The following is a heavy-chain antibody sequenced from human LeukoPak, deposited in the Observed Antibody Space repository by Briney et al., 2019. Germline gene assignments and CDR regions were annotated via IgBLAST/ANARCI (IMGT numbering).Heavy chain of an antibody. CDR1: GFSFDDYG. D-gene: IGHD3-22*01. J-gene: IGHJ4*02. CDR2: INWNGGST. Sequence: PGGSLRLSCAASGFSFDDYGMSWVRQAPGKGLEWVSGINWNGGSTGYADSVKGRFTISRDNAKNSLSLQMNSPRAEDTALYYCAKDIGPLTYDYDTSAYSGAFEYWGQGTLVTVSS. V-gene: IGHV3-20*04. CDR3: AKDIGPLTYDYDTSAYSGAFEY.